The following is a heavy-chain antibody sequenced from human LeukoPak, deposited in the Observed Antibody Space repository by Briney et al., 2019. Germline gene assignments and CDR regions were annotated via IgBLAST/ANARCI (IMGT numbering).Heavy chain of an antibody. J-gene: IGHJ4*02. V-gene: IGHV3-48*03. CDR3: ARGRTTGTKEIDY. Sequence: GGSLRLSCAGSGFAFSNYEMNWVRQAPGKGLEWLSYISSSGSLIYHADFVKGRFTISRDNAKGPLYLQMNSLGVDDSAIYYCARGRTTGTKEIDYWGQGTLVTVSS. D-gene: IGHD1-1*01. CDR2: ISSSGSLI. CDR1: GFAFSNYE.